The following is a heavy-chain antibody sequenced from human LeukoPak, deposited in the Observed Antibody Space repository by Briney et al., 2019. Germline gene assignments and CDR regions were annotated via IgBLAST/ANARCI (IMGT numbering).Heavy chain of an antibody. D-gene: IGHD2-2*01. CDR2: ISYDGSNK. Sequence: GGSLRLSCAASGFTFSSYGMHWVRQAPGKGLEWVAVISYDGSNKYYADSVKGRFTISRDNSKNTLYLQMNSLRAEDTAVYYCARAGGVVPAARFDYWGQGTLVTVSS. CDR1: GFTFSSYG. CDR3: ARAGGVVPAARFDY. J-gene: IGHJ4*02. V-gene: IGHV3-30*03.